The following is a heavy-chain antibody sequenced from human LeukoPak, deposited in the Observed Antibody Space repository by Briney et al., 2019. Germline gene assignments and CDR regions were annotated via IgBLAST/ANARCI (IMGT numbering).Heavy chain of an antibody. V-gene: IGHV3-30*04. CDR1: GFTFSGYA. CDR3: ARVGRGYSFKVYYFDY. D-gene: IGHD5-18*01. J-gene: IGHJ4*02. CDR2: ISYDGSNK. Sequence: PGGSLRLSCAASGFTFSGYAIHRVRQAPGKGPEWVAVISYDGSNKFYADSVKGRFTISRDNSNNTLYLQMNSLKAEDTAIYYCARVGRGYSFKVYYFDYWGQGTLVTVSS.